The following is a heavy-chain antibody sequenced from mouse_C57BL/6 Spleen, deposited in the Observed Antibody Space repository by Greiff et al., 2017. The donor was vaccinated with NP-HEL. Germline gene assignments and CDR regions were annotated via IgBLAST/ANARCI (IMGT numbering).Heavy chain of an antibody. J-gene: IGHJ2*01. CDR2: IDPETGCT. D-gene: IGHD1-1*01. CDR1: GYTFTDYE. CDR3: TRSKTVVADFDY. Sequence: VQLQQSGAELVRPGASVTLSCKASGYTFTDYEMHWVKQTPVHGLEWIGAIDPETGCTAYNQKFKGKAILTADKSSSTAYMELRSLTSEDSAVYYCTRSKTVVADFDYWGQGTTLTVSS. V-gene: IGHV1-15*01.